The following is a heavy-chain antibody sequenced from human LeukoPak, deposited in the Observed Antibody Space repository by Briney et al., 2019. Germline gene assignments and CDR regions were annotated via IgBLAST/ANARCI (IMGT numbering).Heavy chain of an antibody. CDR1: GYTFTSYD. D-gene: IGHD3-9*01. CDR2: MNPNSGNT. J-gene: IGHJ4*02. CDR3: ARHGGYFVPFDY. V-gene: IGHV1-8*01. Sequence: ASVKVSCKASGYTFTSYDINWVRQATGQGLEWMGWMNPNSGNTGYAQKFQGRVTMTRNTSISTAYMELSSLRSEDTAVYYCARHGGYFVPFDYWGQGTLVTVSS.